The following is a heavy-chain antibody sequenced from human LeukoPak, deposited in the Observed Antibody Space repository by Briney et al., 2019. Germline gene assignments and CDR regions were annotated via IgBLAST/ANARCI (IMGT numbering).Heavy chain of an antibody. J-gene: IGHJ4*02. Sequence: PSQTLSLTCTVSGGSISSGSYYWSWIRQPAGKGLEWIGRIYTSGSTNYNPSLKSRVTISVDTSKNQFSLKLGSVTAADTAVYYCARVIRVAPGEQRGPFGYWAQGTLVTVSS. CDR3: ARVIRVAPGEQRGPFGY. V-gene: IGHV4-61*02. D-gene: IGHD2-15*01. CDR2: IYTSGST. CDR1: GGSISSGSYY.